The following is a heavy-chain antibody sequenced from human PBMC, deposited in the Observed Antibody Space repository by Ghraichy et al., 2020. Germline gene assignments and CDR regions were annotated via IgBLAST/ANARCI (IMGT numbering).Heavy chain of an antibody. CDR2: INHSGST. CDR3: ARGDYDILTGYYPYYYYYGMDV. Sequence: SETLSLTCAVYGGSFSGYYWSWIRQPPGKGLEWIGEINHSGSTNYNPSLKSRVTISVDTSKNQFSLKLSSVTAADTAVYYCARGDYDILTGYYPYYYYYGMDVWGQGTTVTVSS. D-gene: IGHD3-9*01. V-gene: IGHV4-34*01. J-gene: IGHJ6*02. CDR1: GGSFSGYY.